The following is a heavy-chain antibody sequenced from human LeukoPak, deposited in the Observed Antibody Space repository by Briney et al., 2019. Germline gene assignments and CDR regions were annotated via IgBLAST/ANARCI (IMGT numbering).Heavy chain of an antibody. Sequence: ASVKVSCKASGYTFTSYGISWVRQAPGQGLEWMGWISAYNGNTNYAQKLQGRVTMTTDTSTSTAYMELRSLRSDDTAVYYCARDRERIVATILTDYWGQGTLVTVSS. D-gene: IGHD5-12*01. CDR1: GYTFTSYG. CDR2: ISAYNGNT. J-gene: IGHJ4*02. V-gene: IGHV1-18*01. CDR3: ARDRERIVATILTDY.